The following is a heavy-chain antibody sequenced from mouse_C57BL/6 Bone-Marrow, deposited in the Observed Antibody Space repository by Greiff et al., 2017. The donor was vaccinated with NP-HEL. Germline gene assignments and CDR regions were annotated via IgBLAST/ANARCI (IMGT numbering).Heavy chain of an antibody. CDR2: ISDGGSYT. V-gene: IGHV5-4*01. Sequence: PLVESPGVSFPPLVSLKLSCSASGFTFSSYAMSWVRQTPEKRLEWVATISDGGSYTYYPDNVKGRFTLSRDNAKNNLYLQMRHLKSEDTAMYYCSREDASYFDVWGTGTTVTVSS. CDR1: GFTFSSYA. CDR3: SREDASYFDV. J-gene: IGHJ1*03.